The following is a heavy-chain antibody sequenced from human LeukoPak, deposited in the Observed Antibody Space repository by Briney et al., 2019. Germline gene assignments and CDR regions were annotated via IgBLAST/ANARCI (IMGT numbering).Heavy chain of an antibody. D-gene: IGHD6-19*01. J-gene: IGHJ4*02. Sequence: ASVKVSCKASGYTFTSYYMHWVRQAPGQGLEWMGIINPGGGGTSYAQKFQGRVTMTRDTSTSTVYMELSSLRSEDTAVYYCASGSGWYSPDYWGQGTLVTVSS. CDR1: GYTFTSYY. CDR2: INPGGGGT. CDR3: ASGSGWYSPDY. V-gene: IGHV1-46*01.